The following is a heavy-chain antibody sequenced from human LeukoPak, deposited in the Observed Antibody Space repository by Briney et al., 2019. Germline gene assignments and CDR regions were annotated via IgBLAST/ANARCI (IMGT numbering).Heavy chain of an antibody. CDR2: IKQDGSEK. V-gene: IGHV3-7*01. D-gene: IGHD3-22*01. Sequence: GGSLRLSCAASGFTFSSYSMNWVRQAPGKGLEWVANIKQDGSEKYYVDSVKGRFTISRDNAKNSLYLQMNSLRAEDTAVYYCAREGTYYYDSSGYRDYFDYWGQGTLVTVSS. J-gene: IGHJ4*02. CDR1: GFTFSSYS. CDR3: AREGTYYYDSSGYRDYFDY.